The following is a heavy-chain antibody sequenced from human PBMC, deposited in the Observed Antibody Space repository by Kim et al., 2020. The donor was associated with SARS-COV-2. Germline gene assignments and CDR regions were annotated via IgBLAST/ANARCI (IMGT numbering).Heavy chain of an antibody. CDR1: GFTFSNYW. CDR2: IKQDGSEK. J-gene: IGHJ5*02. Sequence: GGSLRLSCAASGFTFSNYWMSWVRQAPGRGLEWVANIKQDGSEKYYVDSVKGRFTISRDNANNSLYLQMNSLRAEDTAVYYCARGGHNWFDPWGQGTLVTVSS. CDR3: ARGGHNWFDP. V-gene: IGHV3-7*03.